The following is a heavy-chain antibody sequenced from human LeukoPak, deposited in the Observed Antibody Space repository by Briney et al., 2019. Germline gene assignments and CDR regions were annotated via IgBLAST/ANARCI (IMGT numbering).Heavy chain of an antibody. CDR1: GYSFTSYW. J-gene: IGHJ4*02. CDR3: ARQDCSSTSCYMDFDY. CDR2: IYPGDSDT. V-gene: IGHV5-51*01. Sequence: GESLKISCKGSGYSFTSYWIGWVRQMPGEGLEWMGIIYPGDSDTRYSPSFQGQVTISADKSISTAYLQWSSLKASDTAMYYCARQDCSSTSCYMDFDYWGQGTLVTVSS. D-gene: IGHD2-2*02.